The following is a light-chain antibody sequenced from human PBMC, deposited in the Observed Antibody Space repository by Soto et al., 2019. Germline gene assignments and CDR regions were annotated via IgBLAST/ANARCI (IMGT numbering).Light chain of an antibody. CDR2: AAS. CDR3: QQSYSILYT. CDR1: QSISSY. V-gene: IGKV1-39*01. J-gene: IGKJ2*01. Sequence: DIQMTQSPSSLSASVGDRVTITCRASQSISSYLYWYQQKPGKAPKLLIYAASSLQSGVPSRFSGSGSGTDLTLTISSLQPEDFATYYCQQSYSILYTFGQGTKLEIK.